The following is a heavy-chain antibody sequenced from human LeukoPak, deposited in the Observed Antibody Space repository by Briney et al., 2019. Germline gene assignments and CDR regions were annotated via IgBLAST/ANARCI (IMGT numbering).Heavy chain of an antibody. D-gene: IGHD2-15*01. Sequence: GGSLRLSCAGSGFSFRNYWMAWVRQAPGKGPEWVANMKEDGSARHYADSVKGRFTISGDNAQNSVYLQMSILRVEDTAVYYCARDVVGSLDYWGLGTSVTVSS. CDR3: ARDVVGSLDY. V-gene: IGHV3-7*01. CDR2: MKEDGSAR. CDR1: GFSFRNYW. J-gene: IGHJ4*02.